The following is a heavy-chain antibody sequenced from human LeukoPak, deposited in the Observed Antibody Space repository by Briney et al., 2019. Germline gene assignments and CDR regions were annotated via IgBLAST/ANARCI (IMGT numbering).Heavy chain of an antibody. CDR3: ARIVLQFAHDAFDI. V-gene: IGHV3-66*01. D-gene: IGHD5-24*01. Sequence: GGSLRLSCAASVFTVSSNYMSGVRQAPGKGREWVSVIYSGGRTCYADSVKGRFPISRDNSKNTLYLQMNSLRAEDTAVYYCARIVLQFAHDAFDIWGQGTMVTVSS. CDR2: IYSGGRT. J-gene: IGHJ3*02. CDR1: VFTVSSNY.